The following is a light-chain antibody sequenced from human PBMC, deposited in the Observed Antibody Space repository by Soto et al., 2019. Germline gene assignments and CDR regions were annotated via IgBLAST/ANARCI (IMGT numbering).Light chain of an antibody. J-gene: IGKJ1*01. CDR2: AAS. CDR1: QSISNY. Sequence: DIQMTQSPSSLSASVGDRVTITCRASQSISNYLNWYQQKPGKAPKLLMYAASSLQGGVPSRFSGRGSGTDFTLTISSLQAEDFASYYCQQSYSSWTFGQGTKVEIK. CDR3: QQSYSSWT. V-gene: IGKV1-39*01.